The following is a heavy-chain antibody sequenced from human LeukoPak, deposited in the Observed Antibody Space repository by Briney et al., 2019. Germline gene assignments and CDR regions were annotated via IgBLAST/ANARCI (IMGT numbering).Heavy chain of an antibody. V-gene: IGHV3-23*01. CDR2: ISGSGGST. CDR3: AANRGSFDY. D-gene: IGHD2/OR15-2a*01. CDR1: GFTFSSYA. Sequence: GGSLRLSCAASGFTFSSYAMSWVRQAPGKGLEWVSAISGSGGSTYYADPVKGRFTISRDNSKNTLYRQINSRRAEDAAVYYCAANRGSFDYWGQGTLVTVSS. J-gene: IGHJ4*02.